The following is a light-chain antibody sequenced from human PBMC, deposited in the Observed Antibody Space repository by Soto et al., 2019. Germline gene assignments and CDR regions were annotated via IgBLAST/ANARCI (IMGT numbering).Light chain of an antibody. Sequence: DIQMTLSPSSLSASVGDSVTITCRASQSISTHLSWYQQKPGKAPKLLIYAASSLQSGVPSRFSGSGSGTDFNLTISSLQTEDFATYECQQRYSTTQTFGQGTKVDIK. CDR3: QQRYSTTQT. J-gene: IGKJ1*01. CDR1: QSISTH. V-gene: IGKV1-39*01. CDR2: AAS.